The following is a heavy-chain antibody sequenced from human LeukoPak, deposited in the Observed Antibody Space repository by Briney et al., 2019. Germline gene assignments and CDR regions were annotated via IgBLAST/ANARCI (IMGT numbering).Heavy chain of an antibody. V-gene: IGHV4-34*01. J-gene: IGHJ4*02. CDR1: GGSFSGYY. D-gene: IGHD3-22*01. CDR2: INHSGST. Sequence: SETLSLTCAVYGGSFSGYYWSWIRQPPGKGLEWIGEINHSGSTNYNPSLKGRVTISVDTSKNQFSLKLSSVTAADTAVYYCARGHSSGYYRLDYWGQGTLVTVSS. CDR3: ARGHSSGYYRLDY.